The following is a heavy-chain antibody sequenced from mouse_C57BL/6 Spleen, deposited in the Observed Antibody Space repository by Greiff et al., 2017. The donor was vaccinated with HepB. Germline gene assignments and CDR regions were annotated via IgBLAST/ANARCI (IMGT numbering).Heavy chain of an antibody. CDR3: TTLDGYYEGFAY. V-gene: IGHV14-4*01. J-gene: IGHJ3*01. CDR2: IDPENGDT. Sequence: VQLQQSGAELVRPGASVKLSCTASGFNIKDDYMHWVKQRPEQGLEWIGWIDPENGDTEYASKFQGKATITADTSSNTAYLQLSSLTSEDTAVYYCTTLDGYYEGFAYWGQGTLVTVSA. D-gene: IGHD2-3*01. CDR1: GFNIKDDY.